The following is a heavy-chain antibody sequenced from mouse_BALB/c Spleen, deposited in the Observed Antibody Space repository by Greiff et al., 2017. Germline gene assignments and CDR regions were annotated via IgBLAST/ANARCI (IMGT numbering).Heavy chain of an antibody. CDR1: GYSITSGYY. CDR3: ARRGYGYVYFDY. V-gene: IGHV3-6*02. J-gene: IGHJ2*01. D-gene: IGHD1-2*01. Sequence: EVQLQQSGPGLVKPSQSLSLTCSVTGYSITSGYYWNWIRQFPGNKLEWMGYISYDGSNNYNPSLKNRISITRDTSKNQFFLKLNSVTTEDTATYYCARRGYGYVYFDYWGQGTTLTVSS. CDR2: ISYDGSN.